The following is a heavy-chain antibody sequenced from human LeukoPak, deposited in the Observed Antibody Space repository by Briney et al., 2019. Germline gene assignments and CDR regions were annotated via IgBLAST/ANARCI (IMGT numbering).Heavy chain of an antibody. Sequence: SETLSLTCTVSGGSISSYYWSWIRQPAGKGLEWIGRIYTSGSTNYNPSLKSRVTMSVDTSKNQFSLKLSSVTAADTAVYYCAGELEPWDYVWGGYLYLKAYFDYWGQGPLVTVSS. J-gene: IGHJ4*02. D-gene: IGHD3-16*02. CDR3: AGELEPWDYVWGGYLYLKAYFDY. CDR2: IYTSGST. CDR1: GGSISSYY. V-gene: IGHV4-4*07.